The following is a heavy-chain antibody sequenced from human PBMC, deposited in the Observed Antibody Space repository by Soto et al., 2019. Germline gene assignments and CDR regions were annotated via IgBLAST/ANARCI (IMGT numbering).Heavy chain of an antibody. CDR2: IAYDGSNR. D-gene: IGHD1-1*01. Sequence: QVQLVESGGGVVQPGRSLRLSCAASGFSISRSAMHWVRQAPGKGLVWVAAIAYDGSNRWYADSAKGRFTISKDNSKNTVYLQMSSLRGEDSAVYYCARDLQAGTDNVNWFAPWGQGTLVTVSS. V-gene: IGHV3-30*04. CDR1: GFSISRSA. CDR3: ARDLQAGTDNVNWFAP. J-gene: IGHJ5*02.